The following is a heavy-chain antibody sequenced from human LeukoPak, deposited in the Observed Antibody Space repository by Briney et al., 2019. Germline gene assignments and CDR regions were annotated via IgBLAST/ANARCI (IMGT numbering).Heavy chain of an antibody. CDR1: GDSIRSSY. CDR2: IYYSGSA. J-gene: IGHJ4*02. CDR3: ARQRWGHRSGQFDH. Sequence: SEPLSLTCTASGDSIRSSYWRWIRQPPGKTLEWVGYIYYSGSANYNPSLKDRVCMSVDTSKNQLSLRLNSVTAADTAIYYCARQRWGHRSGQFDHWGRGILVTVSS. D-gene: IGHD5-24*01. V-gene: IGHV4-59*08.